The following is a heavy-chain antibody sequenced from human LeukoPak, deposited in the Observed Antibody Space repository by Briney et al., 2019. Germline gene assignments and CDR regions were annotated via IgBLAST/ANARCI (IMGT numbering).Heavy chain of an antibody. D-gene: IGHD3-9*01. CDR3: AHSNYDILTGYSSFDY. V-gene: IGHV2-5*02. J-gene: IGHJ4*02. Sequence: SGPTLVKPTQTLTLTCTFSGFSLSTSGVGVGWIRQPPGKALEWLALIYWDDDKRYSPSLKSRLTITKDTSKNQVVLTMTNIDPVDTATYYCAHSNYDILTGYSSFDYWGQGTLVTVSS. CDR1: GFSLSTSGVG. CDR2: IYWDDDK.